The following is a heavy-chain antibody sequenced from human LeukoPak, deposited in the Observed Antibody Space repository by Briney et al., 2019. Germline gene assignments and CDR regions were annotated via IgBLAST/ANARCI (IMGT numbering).Heavy chain of an antibody. CDR1: GFTFSSYG. Sequence: PGGSLRLSCAASGFTFSSYGMHWVRQAPGKGLEWVAFIRYDGSNRYYADSVKGRFTIYRDNSKNTVYLQMNSLRAEDTAVYYCAKGATYGDYTAFYYWGQGALVTVSS. CDR3: AKGATYGDYTAFYY. D-gene: IGHD4-17*01. CDR2: IRYDGSNR. V-gene: IGHV3-30*02. J-gene: IGHJ4*02.